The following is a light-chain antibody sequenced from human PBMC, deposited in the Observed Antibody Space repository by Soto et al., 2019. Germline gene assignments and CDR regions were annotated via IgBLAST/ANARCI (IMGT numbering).Light chain of an antibody. CDR3: QSYASSLSRV. Sequence: QSVLTQPPSVSGAPGQRVTISCTGSSSNIGAGYDVPWYQQLPGTAPKLLIYGNSKRPSGVPDRFSGSKSGTSASLAITGLQAEDEADYYCQSYASSLSRVFGGGTKLTVL. V-gene: IGLV1-40*01. CDR1: SSNIGAGYD. J-gene: IGLJ2*01. CDR2: GNS.